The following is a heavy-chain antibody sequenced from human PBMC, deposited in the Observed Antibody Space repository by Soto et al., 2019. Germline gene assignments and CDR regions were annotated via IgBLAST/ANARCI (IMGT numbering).Heavy chain of an antibody. CDR2: ISGSGGST. J-gene: IGHJ4*02. CDR3: AKDRLVLTVTTI. Sequence: HPGGSLRLSCAASGFTFSSYAMSWVRQAPGKGLEWVSAISGSGGSTYYADSVKGRFTISRDNSKNTLYLQMNSLRAEDTAVYYCAKDRLVLTVTTIWGQGTLVTVSS. V-gene: IGHV3-23*01. CDR1: GFTFSSYA. D-gene: IGHD4-17*01.